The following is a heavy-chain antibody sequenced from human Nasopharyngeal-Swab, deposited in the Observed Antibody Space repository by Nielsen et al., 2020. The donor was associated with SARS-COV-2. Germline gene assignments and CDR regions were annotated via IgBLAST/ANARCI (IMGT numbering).Heavy chain of an antibody. CDR1: GGSVSSGSYY. CDR3: ASLAYYYDSSGPYPLDFVDY. CDR2: IYYSGST. Sequence: SETLSLTCTVSGGSVSSGSYYWSWIRQPPGKGLEWIGYIYYSGSTNYNPSVKSRVTISVDTSKNQFSLKLSSVTAADTAVYYCASLAYYYDSSGPYPLDFVDYWGQGTLVTVSS. D-gene: IGHD3-22*01. J-gene: IGHJ4*02. V-gene: IGHV4-61*01.